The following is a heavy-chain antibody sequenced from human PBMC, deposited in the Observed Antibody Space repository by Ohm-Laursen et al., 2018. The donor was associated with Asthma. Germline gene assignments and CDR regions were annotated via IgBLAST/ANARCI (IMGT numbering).Heavy chain of an antibody. CDR2: IFYSGSS. V-gene: IGHV4-31*03. CDR3: ARIRNDYGDYEFDY. CDR1: GGSISSGDYF. D-gene: IGHD4-17*01. Sequence: SQTLSLTCTVSGGSISSGDYFWTWIRQHPGKGLEWIGYIFYSGSSYYNPSLRSRLTLSVDTSKNQFSLRLSSVTAADTAVYYCARIRNDYGDYEFDYWGQGTLVTVSS. J-gene: IGHJ4*02.